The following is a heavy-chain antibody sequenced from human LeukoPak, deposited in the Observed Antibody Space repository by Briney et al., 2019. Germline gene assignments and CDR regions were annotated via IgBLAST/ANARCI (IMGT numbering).Heavy chain of an antibody. D-gene: IGHD2-21*02. CDR3: ARGKTMVYCGGDCYRFDN. J-gene: IGHJ4*02. CDR2: IDTNSGGT. V-gene: IGHV1-2*02. CDR1: GDTFSGYY. Sequence: ASVKLSCTASGDTFSGYYMQWGRHAPGDGLGWVGCIDTNSGGTNYAQKFQGRVTMTRDTSISTAYMELSRLLSGDTAVYYCARGKTMVYCGGDCYRFDNWGQGTLVTVSS.